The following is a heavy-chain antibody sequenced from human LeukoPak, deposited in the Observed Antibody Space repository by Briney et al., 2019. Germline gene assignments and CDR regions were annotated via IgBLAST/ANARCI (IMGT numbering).Heavy chain of an antibody. D-gene: IGHD3-3*01. CDR2: ISGSGGST. V-gene: IGHV3-23*01. CDR3: AKRDDFWSGYYVY. J-gene: IGHJ4*02. CDR1: GFTFSSYA. Sequence: GGSLRLSCAASGFTFSSYAMSWVRQAPGKGLEWVSAISGSGGSTYYADSVKGLFTISRDNSKNTLYLQMNSLRAEDTAVYYCAKRDDFWSGYYVYWGQGTLVTVSS.